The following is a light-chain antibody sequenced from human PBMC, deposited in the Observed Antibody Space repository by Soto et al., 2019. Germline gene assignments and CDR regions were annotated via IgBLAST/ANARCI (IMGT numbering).Light chain of an antibody. CDR3: SSYTSSNTWV. CDR1: SSDIGGYDY. CDR2: DVS. V-gene: IGLV2-14*01. J-gene: IGLJ3*02. Sequence: QSALTQPASVSGSPGQSITISCTGTSSDIGGYDYVSWYQQHPGKAPKVMIYDVSNRPSGVSNRFSGSKSGNTASLTISGLKAEDEADYYCSSYTSSNTWVFGGGTKLTVL.